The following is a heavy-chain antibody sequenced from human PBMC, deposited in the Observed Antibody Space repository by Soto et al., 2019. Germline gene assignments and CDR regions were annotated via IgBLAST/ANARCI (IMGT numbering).Heavy chain of an antibody. CDR3: VRTYRSGELVPTAP. CDR1: GFTFTSSA. D-gene: IGHD2-2*01. CDR2: IVVGSGNT. V-gene: IGHV1-58*01. J-gene: IGHJ6*02. Sequence: SVKVSCKASGFTFTSSAVQWVRQARGQRLEWIGGIVVGSGNTNYAQKFQERVSITRDMSTSTAYMELSRLTSEDTAVYYCVRTYRSGELVPTAPWGQGTTVTVS.